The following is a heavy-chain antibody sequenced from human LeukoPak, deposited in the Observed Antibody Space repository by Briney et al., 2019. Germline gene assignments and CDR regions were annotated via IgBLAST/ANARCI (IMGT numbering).Heavy chain of an antibody. CDR3: ARAGYYHHSSDYYYSDY. CDR1: GGSISSYY. CDR2: IYTSGST. Sequence: SETLSLTCTVSGGSISSYYWSWIRQPAGKGLEWIGRIYTSGSTNYNPSLKSRVTMSVDTSKNQFSLKLSSVTAADTAVYYCARAGYYHHSSDYYYSDYWGQGTLVTVSS. D-gene: IGHD3-22*01. V-gene: IGHV4-4*07. J-gene: IGHJ4*02.